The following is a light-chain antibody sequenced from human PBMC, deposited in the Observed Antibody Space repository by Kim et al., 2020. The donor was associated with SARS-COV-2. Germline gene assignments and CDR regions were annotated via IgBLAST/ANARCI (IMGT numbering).Light chain of an antibody. CDR1: NIASKN. V-gene: IGLV3-21*04. CDR2: YDS. Sequence: GNTARVTCGRNNIASKNVLWYQQRPGQAPILVISYDSDRPPGIPERFSGSKSGNTATLTIRRVEGGDEADYYCQVWDGSDDYVVFGGGTQLTVL. CDR3: QVWDGSDDYVV. J-gene: IGLJ3*02.